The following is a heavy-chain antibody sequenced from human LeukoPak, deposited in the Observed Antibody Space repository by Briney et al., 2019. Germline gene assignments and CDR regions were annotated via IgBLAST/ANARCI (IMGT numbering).Heavy chain of an antibody. V-gene: IGHV4-4*07. J-gene: IGHJ4*02. CDR3: ARERSGYDPYHFDY. D-gene: IGHD5-12*01. CDR2: IYSSGST. Sequence: SETLSLTCTVSGGSISSYYWSWIRQPAGKGLEWIGRIYSSGSTSYNPSLKSRVTMSVDTSKNQFSLKLSSVTAADTAVYYCARERSGYDPYHFDYWGQGALVTVSS. CDR1: GGSISSYY.